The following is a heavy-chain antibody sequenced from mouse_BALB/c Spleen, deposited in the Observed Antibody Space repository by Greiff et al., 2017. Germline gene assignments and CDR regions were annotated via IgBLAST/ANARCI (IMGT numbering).Heavy chain of an antibody. V-gene: IGHV5-6*03. CDR3: ASLYYGSSYGY. CDR2: ISSGGSYT. Sequence: EVKLMESGGGLVKPGGSLKLSCAASGFTFSSYAMSWVRQTPEKRLEWVASISSGGSYTYYPDSVKGRFTISRDNAKNTLYLQMSSLKSEDTAMYYCASLYYGSSYGYWGQGTTLTVSS. CDR1: GFTFSSYA. D-gene: IGHD1-1*01. J-gene: IGHJ2*01.